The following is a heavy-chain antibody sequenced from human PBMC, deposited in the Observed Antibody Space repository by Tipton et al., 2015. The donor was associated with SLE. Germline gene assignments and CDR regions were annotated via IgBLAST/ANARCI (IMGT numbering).Heavy chain of an antibody. J-gene: IGHJ3*02. Sequence: TLSLTCTVSGGSINSHYWSWIRQPPGKGLEWIGYIYYSGSTNYNPSLKSRVTMSVDTSKNQFSLRLNSVTAADTAMYYCARVDRRGFDIWGQGTMVTVSS. V-gene: IGHV4-59*11. CDR2: IYYSGST. D-gene: IGHD1-14*01. CDR3: ARVDRRGFDI. CDR1: GGSINSHY.